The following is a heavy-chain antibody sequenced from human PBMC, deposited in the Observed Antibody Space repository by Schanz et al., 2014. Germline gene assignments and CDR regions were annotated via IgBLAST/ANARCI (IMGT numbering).Heavy chain of an antibody. D-gene: IGHD2-8*01. Sequence: QVQLVESGGGLVKPGGSLRLSCVVSGFIFSDHYMSWIRQAPGKGLEWISYISSGSSTIHYADSVRGRFTISRDNAKNSLFLQMNSLRADDTAVYYCVRDMLRRYGALEIWGRGTMVTVSS. J-gene: IGHJ3*02. CDR1: GFIFSDHY. CDR3: VRDMLRRYGALEI. CDR2: ISSGSSTI. V-gene: IGHV3-11*04.